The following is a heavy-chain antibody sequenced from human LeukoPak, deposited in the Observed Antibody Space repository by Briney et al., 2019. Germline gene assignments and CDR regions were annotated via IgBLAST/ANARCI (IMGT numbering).Heavy chain of an antibody. V-gene: IGHV3-23*01. D-gene: IGHD6-19*01. CDR2: LGARGDV. CDR1: GFTFSDYA. Sequence: GGSLRLSCVGSGFTFSDYAMNWVRQTPGRGLEWISSLGARGDVFYADSVQGRFTISRDNSNDAAHLQMNSLRPEDTAIYYCTKRGPGPVAGSYDFWGQGTLVTVSS. CDR3: TKRGPGPVAGSYDF. J-gene: IGHJ4*02.